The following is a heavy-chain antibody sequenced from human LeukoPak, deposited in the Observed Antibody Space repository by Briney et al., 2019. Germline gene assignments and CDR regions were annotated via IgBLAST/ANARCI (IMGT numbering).Heavy chain of an antibody. V-gene: IGHV3-48*02. CDR3: ARDRGSYDYVWGSYRPDAFDI. CDR1: GFTFSSYS. J-gene: IGHJ3*02. Sequence: GGSLRLSCAASGFTFSSYSMNWVRQAPGKGLEWVSYISSSSSTIYYADSVKGRLTISRDNAKNSLYLQMNSLRDEDTAVYYCARDRGSYDYVWGSYRPDAFDIWGQGTMVTVSS. CDR2: ISSSSSTI. D-gene: IGHD3-16*02.